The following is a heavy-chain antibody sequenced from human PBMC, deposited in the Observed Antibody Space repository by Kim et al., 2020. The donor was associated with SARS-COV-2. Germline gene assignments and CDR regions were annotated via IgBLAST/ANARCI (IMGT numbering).Heavy chain of an antibody. CDR3: ARVQGADSYGGYFDY. CDR1: GGTFSSYA. Sequence: SVKVSCKASGGTFSSYAISWVRQAPVQGLEWMGGIIPIFGTANYAQKFQSRVTITADESTSTAYMELSSLRSEDTAVYYCARVQGADSYGGYFDYWGQGTLVTVSS. CDR2: IIPIFGTA. J-gene: IGHJ4*02. D-gene: IGHD5-18*01. V-gene: IGHV1-69*13.